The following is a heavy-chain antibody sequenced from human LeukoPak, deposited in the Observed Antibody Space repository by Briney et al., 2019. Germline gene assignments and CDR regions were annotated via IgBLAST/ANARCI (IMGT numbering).Heavy chain of an antibody. Sequence: ASVKVSCKASGCTFSSYAISWVRQAPGQGLEWMGGIIPIFGTANYAQKFQGRVTITADESTSTAYMELSSLRSEDTAVYYCASYVVVTALDAFDIWGQGTMVTVSS. CDR1: GCTFSSYA. J-gene: IGHJ3*02. CDR2: IIPIFGTA. V-gene: IGHV1-69*13. D-gene: IGHD2-21*02. CDR3: ASYVVVTALDAFDI.